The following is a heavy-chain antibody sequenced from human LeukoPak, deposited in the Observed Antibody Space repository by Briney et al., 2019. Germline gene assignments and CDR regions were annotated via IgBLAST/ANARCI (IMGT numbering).Heavy chain of an antibody. V-gene: IGHV3-30-3*01. CDR3: AKVRSGSANWALRIFDN. CDR2: ISYDGSNK. D-gene: IGHD1-1*01. CDR1: GFTFSSYA. J-gene: IGHJ4*02. Sequence: GRSLRLSCAASGFTFSSYAMHWVRQAPGKGLEWVAVISYDGSNKYYADSVKGRFTISRDNAKNSLYLQMNSLRAEDTAVYYCAKVRSGSANWALRIFDNWGQGTLVTVSS.